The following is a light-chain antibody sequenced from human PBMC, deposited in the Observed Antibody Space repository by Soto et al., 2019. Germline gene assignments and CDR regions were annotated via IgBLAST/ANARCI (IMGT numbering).Light chain of an antibody. CDR1: QSISNW. CDR2: KAS. V-gene: IGKV1-5*03. CDR3: QQYNSYWYT. J-gene: IGKJ2*01. Sequence: DIQMTQSPSTLSASVGDRVTITCRASQSISNWLAGYQQRPGKAPKLLIYKASSLESGVPSRFSVSGSGTEFTLTISSLQPDDFATYYCQQYNSYWYTFGPGTRLEIK.